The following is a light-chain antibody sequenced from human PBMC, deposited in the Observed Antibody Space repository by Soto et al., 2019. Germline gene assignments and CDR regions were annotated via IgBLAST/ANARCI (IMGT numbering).Light chain of an antibody. Sequence: DIQMTQSPSSLSASVGDRVTVTCRVSQSVSSYLNWYQQKPGKGPKVLIHAASTLHSGVPSRFSGSGSGTDFTLTISSLQPEDFATYFCQQSYSNATFGQGTKVDIK. J-gene: IGKJ1*01. CDR3: QQSYSNAT. V-gene: IGKV1-39*01. CDR1: QSVSSY. CDR2: AAS.